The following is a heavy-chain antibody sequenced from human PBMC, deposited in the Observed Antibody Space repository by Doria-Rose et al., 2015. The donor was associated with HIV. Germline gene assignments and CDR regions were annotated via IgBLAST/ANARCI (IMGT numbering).Heavy chain of an antibody. CDR1: GVSLSSPGMG. CDR2: IFSDDER. V-gene: IGHV2-26*01. J-gene: IGHJ4*02. D-gene: IGHD6-13*01. CDR3: ARIKSSRWYHKYYFDF. Sequence: QITLKESGPVLVKPTETLTLTCTVSGVSLSSPGMGVSWIGQPPGKALEWLANIFSDDERSYNTSLKSRLTIARGTSKSQLVLTMTDMDPVDTATYYCARIKSSRWYHKYYFDFWGQGTLVIVSA.